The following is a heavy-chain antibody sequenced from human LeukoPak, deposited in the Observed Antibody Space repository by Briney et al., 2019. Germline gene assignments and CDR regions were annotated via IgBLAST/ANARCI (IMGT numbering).Heavy chain of an antibody. CDR2: IGIDSGNT. CDR3: ARDYKYAFDN. CDR1: GFTFIDHS. D-gene: IGHD5-24*01. V-gene: IGHV3-48*01. Sequence: GGSPRLSCAASGFTFIDHSMNWVRQAPGKGLEWISYIGIDSGNTNYADSVKGRFTISADKAKNSLYLQMNSLRVEDTAVYYCARDYKYAFDNWGQGTLVTVSS. J-gene: IGHJ4*02.